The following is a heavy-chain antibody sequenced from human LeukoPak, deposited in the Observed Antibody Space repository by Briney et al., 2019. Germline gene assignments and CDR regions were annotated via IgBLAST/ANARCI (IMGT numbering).Heavy chain of an antibody. CDR2: INHSGST. D-gene: IGHD6-13*01. CDR3: ARRWSSSSWYPYYYYMDV. V-gene: IGHV4-34*01. J-gene: IGHJ6*03. Sequence: NASETLSLTCAVYGGSFSGYYWSWIRQPPGKGLEWIGEINHSGSTNYNPSLKSRVTISVDTSKNQFSLKLSSVTAADTAVYYCARRWSSSSWYPYYYYMDVWGKGTTVTISS. CDR1: GGSFSGYY.